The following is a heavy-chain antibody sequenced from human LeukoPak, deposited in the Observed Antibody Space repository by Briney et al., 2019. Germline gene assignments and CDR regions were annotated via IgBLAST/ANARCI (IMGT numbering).Heavy chain of an antibody. CDR3: ARNYPALLRYFDWLSPLGY. Sequence: SETLSLTCTVSGGSISSGDYYWGWIRQPPGKGLEWIGSIYYSGSTYYNPSLKSRVTISVDTSKNQFSLKLSSVTAADTAVYYCARNYPALLRYFDWLSPLGYWGQGTLVTVSS. J-gene: IGHJ4*02. V-gene: IGHV4-39*01. CDR1: GGSISSGDYY. D-gene: IGHD3-9*01. CDR2: IYYSGST.